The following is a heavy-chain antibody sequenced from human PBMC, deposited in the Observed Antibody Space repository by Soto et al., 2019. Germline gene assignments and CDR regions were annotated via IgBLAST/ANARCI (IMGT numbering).Heavy chain of an antibody. CDR3: ARAPTDLIVVVPAAMGY. Sequence: ASAKVSCTASVYTFTDSYMHWVRQAPGQGLEWMGWINPNSGGTNYAQKFQGWVTMTRDTSISTAYMELSRLRSDDTAVYYCARAPTDLIVVVPAAMGYWGQGTLVTVSS. V-gene: IGHV1-2*04. J-gene: IGHJ4*02. CDR1: VYTFTDSY. D-gene: IGHD2-2*01. CDR2: INPNSGGT.